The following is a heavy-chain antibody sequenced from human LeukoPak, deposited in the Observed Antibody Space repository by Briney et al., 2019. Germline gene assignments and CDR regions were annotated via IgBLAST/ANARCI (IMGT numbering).Heavy chain of an antibody. J-gene: IGHJ4*02. D-gene: IGHD3-22*01. CDR2: TSAYNGNT. CDR3: ARYYYDSSGYYHGDYFDY. V-gene: IGHV1-18*01. Sequence: ASVKVSCKASGYTFTSYGISWVRQAPGQGLEWMGWTSAYNGNTNYAQKLQGRVTMTTDTSTSTAYMELRSLRSDDTAVYYCARYYYDSSGYYHGDYFDYWGQGTLVTVSS. CDR1: GYTFTSYG.